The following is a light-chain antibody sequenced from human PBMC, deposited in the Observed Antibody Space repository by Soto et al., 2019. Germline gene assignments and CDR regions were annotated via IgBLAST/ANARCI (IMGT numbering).Light chain of an antibody. Sequence: EIVMTQSPATLSVSPGERATLSCRASQSVSSNLAWYQQKPGQAPRLLIYGASTRATGIPARFSGSGSGTEFTLPISSLQSEDFAVYYCQQSTAFGQGTRLEIK. V-gene: IGKV3D-15*01. J-gene: IGKJ5*01. CDR2: GAS. CDR3: QQSTA. CDR1: QSVSSN.